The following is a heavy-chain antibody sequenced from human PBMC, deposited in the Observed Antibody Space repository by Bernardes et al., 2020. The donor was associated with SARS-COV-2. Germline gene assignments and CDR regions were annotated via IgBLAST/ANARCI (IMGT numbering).Heavy chain of an antibody. V-gene: IGHV4-59*08. CDR3: ARHSPNTYDFWSGYYTYYYYGMDV. Sequence: SETLSLTRTVSGGSMSSYYWSWIRQPPGKELEWIAYIYYSGSTDYNPSLKSRVTISIDTSKNQFSLKLSSVTAADTAMYYCARHSPNTYDFWSGYYTYYYYGMDVWGQGTTVTVSS. D-gene: IGHD3-3*01. J-gene: IGHJ6*02. CDR2: IYYSGST. CDR1: GGSMSSYY.